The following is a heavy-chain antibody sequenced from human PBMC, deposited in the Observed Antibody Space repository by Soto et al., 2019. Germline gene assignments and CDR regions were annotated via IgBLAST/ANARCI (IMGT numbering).Heavy chain of an antibody. J-gene: IGHJ4*02. CDR3: ARDESSGYYFILPDY. CDR2: ISYDGSNK. CDR1: GFTFSSYA. Sequence: GGSLRLSCAASGFTFSSYAMHWVRQAPGKGLEWVAVISYDGSNKYYADSVKGRFTISRDNSKNTLYLQMNSLRAEDTAVYYCARDESSGYYFILPDYWGQGTLVTVSS. D-gene: IGHD3-3*01. V-gene: IGHV3-30-3*01.